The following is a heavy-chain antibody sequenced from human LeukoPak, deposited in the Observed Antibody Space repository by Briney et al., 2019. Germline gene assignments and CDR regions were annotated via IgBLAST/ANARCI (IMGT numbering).Heavy chain of an antibody. CDR2: IYTSGST. CDR3: VRDPLYYDSSGYLFS. V-gene: IGHV4-4*07. D-gene: IGHD3-22*01. Sequence: PSETLSLTCTVSGGSISSYYWSWIRQPAGKGLEWIGRIYTSGSTNYNPSLKSRVTMSVDTSKNQFSLKLSSVTAADTAVYYCVRDPLYYDSSGYLFSWGQGTLVTVSS. J-gene: IGHJ4*02. CDR1: GGSISSYY.